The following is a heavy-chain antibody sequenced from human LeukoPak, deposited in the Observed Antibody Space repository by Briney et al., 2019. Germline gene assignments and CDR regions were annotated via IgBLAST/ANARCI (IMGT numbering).Heavy chain of an antibody. CDR3: AKVLYVGVRYSSSGPMD. D-gene: IGHD6-13*01. J-gene: IGHJ4*02. CDR2: TIGSGGST. Sequence: QPGGSLRLSSAAPGFTFTSYTMSWVRQAPRKGLEWVSPTIGSGGSTCYADSVKGRFTVSRDNSKNTLYLQMNSLRAEDTAVYYCAKVLYVGVRYSSSGPMDWGQGTLVTVSS. CDR1: GFTFTSYT. V-gene: IGHV3-23*01.